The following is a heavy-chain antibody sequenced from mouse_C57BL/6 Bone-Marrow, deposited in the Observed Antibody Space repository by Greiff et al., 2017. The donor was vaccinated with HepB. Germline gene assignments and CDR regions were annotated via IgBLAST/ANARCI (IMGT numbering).Heavy chain of an antibody. V-gene: IGHV1-81*01. CDR3: ARSAGYYAMDH. D-gene: IGHD6-1*01. Sequence: VQLQQSGAELARPGASVKLSCKASGYTFTSYGISWVKQRTGQGLEWIGEIYPRSGNTYYNEKFKGKATLTAVKSSSTAYMELRSLTSEDSAVYFCARSAGYYAMDHWGQGTSVTVSS. CDR2: IYPRSGNT. J-gene: IGHJ4*01. CDR1: GYTFTSYG.